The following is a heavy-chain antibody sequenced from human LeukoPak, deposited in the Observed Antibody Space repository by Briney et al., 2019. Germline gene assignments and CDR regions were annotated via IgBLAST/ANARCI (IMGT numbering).Heavy chain of an antibody. CDR1: GFTFSSYA. D-gene: IGHD3-9*01. CDR2: ISGSGGST. J-gene: IGHJ4*02. Sequence: PGGSLRLSCAASGFTFSSYAMSWVRQAPGKGLEWVSAISGSGGSTYYADSVKGRFTISRDNSKNTLYLQMNSLGAEDTAVYYCAKGTSLINILTGYFYYFDYWGQGTLVTVSS. V-gene: IGHV3-23*01. CDR3: AKGTSLINILTGYFYYFDY.